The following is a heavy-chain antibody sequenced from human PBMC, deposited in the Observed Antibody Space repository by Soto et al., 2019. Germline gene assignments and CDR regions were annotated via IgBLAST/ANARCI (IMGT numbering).Heavy chain of an antibody. CDR1: GFTFSNYG. CDR2: ISYDGSNK. V-gene: IGHV3-30*18. J-gene: IGHJ6*03. Sequence: GGSLRLSCAASGFTFSNYGMHWVRQAPGKGLEWVALISYDGSNKYYPDSVKGRFTISRDNSKNTLYLQMNSLRTEDSAVYYCAKNEGQWDYYYYYMDVWGKGTTVTVSS. CDR3: AKNEGQWDYYYYYMDV. D-gene: IGHD1-1*01.